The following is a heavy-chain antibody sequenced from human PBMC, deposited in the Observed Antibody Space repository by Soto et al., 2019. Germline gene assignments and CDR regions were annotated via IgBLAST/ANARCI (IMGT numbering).Heavy chain of an antibody. V-gene: IGHV4-38-2*01. CDR1: GYSISSGYY. Sequence: SETLSLTCAVSGYSISSGYYWGCIRQPPGKGLEWIGSIYHSGSTYYNPSLKSRVTISVDTSKNQFSLKLSSVTAADTAVYYCARAVQDIVVVVAATPGLSWFDPWGQGTLVTVYS. CDR3: ARAVQDIVVVVAATPGLSWFDP. CDR2: IYHSGST. J-gene: IGHJ5*02. D-gene: IGHD2-15*01.